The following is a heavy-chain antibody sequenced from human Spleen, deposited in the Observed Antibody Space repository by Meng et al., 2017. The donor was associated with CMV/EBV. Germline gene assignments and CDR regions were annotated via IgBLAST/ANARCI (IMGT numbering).Heavy chain of an antibody. CDR3: AKYQLLFGGHFDY. V-gene: IGHV3-21*01. CDR2: ISSSSSYI. J-gene: IGHJ4*02. CDR1: GFTFSSYS. Sequence: EVQLVESGGGLVKPGGSLRLSCAASGFTFSSYSMNWVRQAPGKGLEWVSSISSSSSYIYYADSVKGRFTISRDNAKNSLYLQMNSLRAEDTAVYYCAKYQLLFGGHFDYWGQGTLVTVSS. D-gene: IGHD2-2*01.